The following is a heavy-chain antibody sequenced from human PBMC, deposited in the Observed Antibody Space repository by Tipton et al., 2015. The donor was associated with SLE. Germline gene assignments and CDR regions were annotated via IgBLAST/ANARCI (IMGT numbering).Heavy chain of an antibody. CDR1: GGSISSSSYY. CDR3: ARNCGGECFAAFDI. J-gene: IGHJ3*02. CDR2: INDRGGT. D-gene: IGHD2-21*01. Sequence: TLSLTCTVSGGSISSSSYYWGWIRQPPGKTLGWLGDINDRGGTNYSPSLKSRVSISMERSKNQFSLTLSSVTAADTAVYYCARNCGGECFAAFDIWGQGTMVPVSS. V-gene: IGHV4-39*07.